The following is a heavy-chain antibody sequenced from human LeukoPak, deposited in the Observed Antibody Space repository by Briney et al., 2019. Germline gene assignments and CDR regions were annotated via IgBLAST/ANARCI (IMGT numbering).Heavy chain of an antibody. CDR3: AKDRLGLPQTYFDY. CDR1: GFTFSSYG. V-gene: IGHV3-33*06. CDR2: IWYDGSKE. J-gene: IGHJ4*02. Sequence: GGSLRLSCAASGFTFSSYGMHWVGQAPGKGLEGVAVIWYDGSKESYADSVKGRFTISRDNSKKTLYLQMNSLRAEDTAVYYCAKDRLGLPQTYFDYWGQGTLVTVSS. D-gene: IGHD3-16*01.